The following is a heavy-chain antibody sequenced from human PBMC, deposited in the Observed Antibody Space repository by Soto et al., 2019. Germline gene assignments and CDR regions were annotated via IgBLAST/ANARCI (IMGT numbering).Heavy chain of an antibody. CDR1: GFTFSSYG. V-gene: IGHV3-30*18. CDR2: ISYDGSNK. D-gene: IGHD3-9*01. CDR3: ANDILTGYRPKAFDY. J-gene: IGHJ4*02. Sequence: GGSLRLSCAASGFTFSSYGMHWVRQAPGKGLEWVAVISYDGSNKYYADSVKGRFTISRDNSKNTLYLQMNSLRAEDTTVYYCANDILTGYRPKAFDYWGQGTLVTVSS.